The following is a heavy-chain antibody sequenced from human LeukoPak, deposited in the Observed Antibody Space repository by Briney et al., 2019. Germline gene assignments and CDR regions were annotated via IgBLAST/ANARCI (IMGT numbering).Heavy chain of an antibody. CDR1: GGSFSGYY. Sequence: PSETLSLTCAVYGGSFSGYYWSWIRQPPGKGLEWIGEINHSGSTNYNPSLKSRVTISVDTSKNQFSLKLSSVTAADTAVYYCARGRGGITIFGVVRLSRTMYYFDYWGQGTLVTVSS. J-gene: IGHJ4*02. D-gene: IGHD3-3*01. V-gene: IGHV4-34*01. CDR2: INHSGST. CDR3: ARGRGGITIFGVVRLSRTMYYFDY.